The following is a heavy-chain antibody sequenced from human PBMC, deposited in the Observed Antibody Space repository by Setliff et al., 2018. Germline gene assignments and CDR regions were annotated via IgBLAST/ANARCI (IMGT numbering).Heavy chain of an antibody. V-gene: IGHV4-4*08. Sequence: PSETLSLTCSVSGASISSYFWTWIRQPPRKGLEWIGNIHTSESTKYNPSLKSRVTISLDTSKRQFSLKLTSVTAADTAVYYCARALASGSYYGQSSYYMDVWGKGTTVTVSS. D-gene: IGHD3-10*01. CDR3: ARALASGSYYGQSSYYMDV. J-gene: IGHJ6*03. CDR1: GASISSYF. CDR2: IHTSEST.